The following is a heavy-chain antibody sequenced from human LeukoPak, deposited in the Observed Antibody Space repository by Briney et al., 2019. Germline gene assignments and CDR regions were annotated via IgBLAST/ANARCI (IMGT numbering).Heavy chain of an antibody. D-gene: IGHD6-19*01. CDR2: TYYRSKWPV. CDR3: ARVLRSSGWYGYNWFDS. V-gene: IGHV6-1*01. J-gene: IGHJ5*01. Sequence: SQTLSLTCAISGDSVSSNSAAWNWIRQSPSRGLEWLGRTYYRSKWPVDYAGSVRSRITINADTSKNQFSLQLNSVTPEDTAVYYCARVLRSSGWYGYNWFDSWGQGTLVTVSS. CDR1: GDSVSSNSAA.